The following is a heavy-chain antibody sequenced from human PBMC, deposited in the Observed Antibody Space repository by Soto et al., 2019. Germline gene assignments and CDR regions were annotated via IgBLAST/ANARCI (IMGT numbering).Heavy chain of an antibody. Sequence: ASVKVSCKASGYTFISYDINWVRQATGQGLEWMGWMNPNSGNTGYAQKFQGRVTMTRNTSISTAYMELGSLRSEDTAVYYCARVSSHTIFGVSHYYYYGMDVWGQGTTVTVS. CDR2: MNPNSGNT. V-gene: IGHV1-8*01. J-gene: IGHJ6*02. D-gene: IGHD3-3*01. CDR1: GYTFISYD. CDR3: ARVSSHTIFGVSHYYYYGMDV.